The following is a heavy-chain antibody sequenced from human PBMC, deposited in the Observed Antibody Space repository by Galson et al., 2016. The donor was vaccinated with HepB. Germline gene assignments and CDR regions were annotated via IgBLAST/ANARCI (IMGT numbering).Heavy chain of an antibody. J-gene: IGHJ4*02. D-gene: IGHD3-3*01. V-gene: IGHV4-4*02. CDR1: TGSISSSNW. CDR3: AAFDFWNGYGY. CDR2: IYHSGTS. Sequence: SETLSLTCAVSTGSISSSNWWSWVRQPPGKGLEWIGEIYHSGTSNYNPSLKSRVTIPVDKSKNQFSLRLTSVTAADTAIYYCAAFDFWNGYGYWGQGILVSVSS.